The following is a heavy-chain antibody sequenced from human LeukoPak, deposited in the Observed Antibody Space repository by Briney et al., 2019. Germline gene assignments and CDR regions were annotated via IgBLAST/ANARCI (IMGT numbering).Heavy chain of an antibody. CDR2: ISYDGSNK. CDR1: GFTFSSYG. J-gene: IGHJ4*02. V-gene: IGHV3-30*18. CDR3: AKDLGVRYFDWLIPGSDY. Sequence: GGSLRLSCAASGFTFSSYGMHCVRQAPGKGLEWVAVISYDGSNKYYADSVKGRFTISRDNSKNTLYLQMNSLRAEDTAVYYCAKDLGVRYFDWLIPGSDYWGQGTLVTVSS. D-gene: IGHD3-9*01.